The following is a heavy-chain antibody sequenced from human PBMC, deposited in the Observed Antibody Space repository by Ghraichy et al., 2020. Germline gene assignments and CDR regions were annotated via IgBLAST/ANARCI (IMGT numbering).Heavy chain of an antibody. CDR1: GGSFSGYY. CDR2: INHSGST. CDR3: ARVGYDILTGYFDY. Sequence: SQTLSLTCAVYGGSFSGYYWSWIRQPPGKGLEWIGEINHSGSTNYNPSLKSRVTISVDTSKNQFSLKLSSVTAADTAVYYCARVGYDILTGYFDYWGQGTLVTVSS. J-gene: IGHJ4*02. D-gene: IGHD3-9*01. V-gene: IGHV4-34*01.